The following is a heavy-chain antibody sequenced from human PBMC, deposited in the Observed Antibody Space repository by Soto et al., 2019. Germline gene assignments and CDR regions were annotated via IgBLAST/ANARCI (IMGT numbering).Heavy chain of an antibody. J-gene: IGHJ4*02. CDR3: ASRYLY. D-gene: IGHD3-16*02. Sequence: SETLSLTCTVSGDPISNGDYYWSWIRQPPGRGLEWIGYIDSSGSTYYNPSLKSRLTMSVDMSKNQFSLRLTSVTAADTAVYYCASRYLYWGQGLLVTVSS. V-gene: IGHV4-30-4*01. CDR2: IDSSGST. CDR1: GDPISNGDYY.